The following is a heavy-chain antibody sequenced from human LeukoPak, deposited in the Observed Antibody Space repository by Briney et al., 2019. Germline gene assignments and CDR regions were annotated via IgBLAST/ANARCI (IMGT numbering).Heavy chain of an antibody. Sequence: GGSLRLSCAASGSTFSSDSMNWVRQAPGKGLEWVSSISSRSSRIYKADTVKGQLTISGDNAKKTMYMQMNSLRPEATAVYYCAREGGSGFDYWGQGTLVTVSS. V-gene: IGHV3-21*01. D-gene: IGHD3-16*01. CDR3: AREGGSGFDY. CDR1: GSTFSSDS. CDR2: ISSRSSRI. J-gene: IGHJ4*02.